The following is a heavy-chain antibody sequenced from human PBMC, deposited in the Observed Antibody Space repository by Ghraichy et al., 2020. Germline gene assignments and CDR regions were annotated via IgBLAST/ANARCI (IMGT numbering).Heavy chain of an antibody. V-gene: IGHV1-18*01. Sequence: ASVKLSCKASGYTFTSFGITWVRQAPGQGLEWMGWISAFNRKTTYAEKFQGRATLTTDTSTTTAYLDLRNLRSDDTAVYFCAKTSAFLEWFWFDSWGQGSQVTVSS. CDR3: AKTSAFLEWFWFDS. CDR2: ISAFNRKT. CDR1: GYTFTSFG. D-gene: IGHD3-3*02. J-gene: IGHJ5*01.